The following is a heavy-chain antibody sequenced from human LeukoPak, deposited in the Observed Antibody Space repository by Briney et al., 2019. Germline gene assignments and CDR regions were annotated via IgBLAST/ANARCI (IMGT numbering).Heavy chain of an antibody. V-gene: IGHV4-59*01. CDR3: ARVKYYGSGPFHAFDI. CDR2: IYYSGST. Sequence: PSETLSLTCTVSGASITSYYWNWIRQPPGKGLEWIGYIYYSGSTNYNPSLKSRVTISVDTSKNQFSLKLSSVTAADTAVYYCARVKYYGSGPFHAFDIWGQGTMVTVSS. CDR1: GASITSYY. D-gene: IGHD3-10*01. J-gene: IGHJ3*02.